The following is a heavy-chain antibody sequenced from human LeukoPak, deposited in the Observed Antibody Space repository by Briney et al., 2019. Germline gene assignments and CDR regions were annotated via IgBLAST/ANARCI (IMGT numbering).Heavy chain of an antibody. D-gene: IGHD3-10*01. Sequence: ASVKVSCKASGYTFSGYHTHWVRQAPGQGLEWMGWINPKSGGSNYTQKFQGRVNMTWDTSISTAYMELSRLRSDDTAVYYCARVTTMIRGVMITFGYWGQGTLVTVSS. CDR2: INPKSGGS. J-gene: IGHJ4*02. V-gene: IGHV1-2*02. CDR3: ARVTTMIRGVMITFGY. CDR1: GYTFSGYH.